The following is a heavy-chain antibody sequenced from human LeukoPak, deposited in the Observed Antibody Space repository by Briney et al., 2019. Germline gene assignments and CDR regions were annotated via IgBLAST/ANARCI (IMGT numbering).Heavy chain of an antibody. V-gene: IGHV3-21*01. J-gene: IGHJ4*02. CDR2: ISSSSSYI. D-gene: IGHD3-22*01. Sequence: PGGSLRLSCVASGFNFNNYDLHWVRQAPGKGLEWVSSISSSSSYIYYADSVKGRFTISRDNAKNSLYLQMNSLRAEDTAVYYCAEVNTDWGQGTLVTVSS. CDR1: GFNFNNYD. CDR3: AEVNTD.